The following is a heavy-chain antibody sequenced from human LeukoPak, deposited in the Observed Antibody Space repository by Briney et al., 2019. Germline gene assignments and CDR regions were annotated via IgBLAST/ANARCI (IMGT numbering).Heavy chain of an antibody. Sequence: GGSLRLSCAASGFTFSSYAMSWVRQAPGKGLEWVSAISGSGGSTYYADSVKGRFTISRDNSKNTLYLQMNSLRAEDTAVYYCASLYYYDSSGCPLGYWGQGTLVTVSS. CDR2: ISGSGGST. D-gene: IGHD3-22*01. V-gene: IGHV3-23*01. CDR3: ASLYYYDSSGCPLGY. J-gene: IGHJ4*02. CDR1: GFTFSSYA.